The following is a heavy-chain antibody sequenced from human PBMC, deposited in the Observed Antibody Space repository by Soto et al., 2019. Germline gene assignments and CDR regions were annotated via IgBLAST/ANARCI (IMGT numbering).Heavy chain of an antibody. J-gene: IGHJ6*02. CDR2: INPNSGGT. CDR1: GYTFTGYY. V-gene: IGHV1-2*04. Sequence: GASVKVSCKASGYTFTGYYMHWVRQAPGQGLEWMGWINPNSGGTNYAQKFQGWVTMTRDTSISTAYMELSRLRSDDTAVYYCARGHSSGYYCCYGMDVWGQGTTVTVS. CDR3: ARGHSSGYYCCYGMDV. D-gene: IGHD3-22*01.